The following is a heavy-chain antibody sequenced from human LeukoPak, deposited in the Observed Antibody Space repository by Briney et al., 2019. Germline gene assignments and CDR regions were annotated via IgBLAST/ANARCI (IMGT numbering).Heavy chain of an antibody. CDR2: INAGNGST. CDR3: ARESSGWFYFDY. V-gene: IGHV1-3*03. Sequence: ASVKVSCKASGYTFTSYAMHWVRQAPGQRLEWMGWINAGNGSTKYSQEFQGRVTITRDTSASTAYMELRSLRSEDMAVYYCARESSGWFYFDYWGQGTLVTVSS. D-gene: IGHD6-19*01. J-gene: IGHJ4*02. CDR1: GYTFTSYA.